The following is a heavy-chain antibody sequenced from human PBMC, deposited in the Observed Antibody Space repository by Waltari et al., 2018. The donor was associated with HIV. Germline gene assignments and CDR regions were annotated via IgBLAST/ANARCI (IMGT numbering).Heavy chain of an antibody. V-gene: IGHV3-43*01. CDR2: ISWDCGST. CDR3: AKPSLEDIGGMDV. Sequence: EVQLVESGGVVVQPGGSLRLFCAASGLTLDDYTMNRVRQAPGKGLEWVSLISWDCGSTYYADSVKGRFTISRDNSKNSLYLQMNSLRTEDTALYYCAKPSLEDIGGMDVWGQGTTVTVSS. J-gene: IGHJ6*02. CDR1: GLTLDDYT. D-gene: IGHD2-15*01.